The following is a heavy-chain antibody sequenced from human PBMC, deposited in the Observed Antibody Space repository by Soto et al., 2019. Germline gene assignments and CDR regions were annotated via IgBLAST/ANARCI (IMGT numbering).Heavy chain of an antibody. Sequence: GGSLRLSYAASGFTFSSYSMHWVRQAPGKGLEWVSSISSSSSYIYYADSVKGRFTISRDNAKNSLYLQMNSLRAEDTAVYYCARDCENYDFWSGYPSNANQPFYYYYYGMDVWGQGTTVTVSS. CDR2: ISSSSSYI. D-gene: IGHD3-3*01. J-gene: IGHJ6*02. CDR3: ARDCENYDFWSGYPSNANQPFYYYYYGMDV. CDR1: GFTFSSYS. V-gene: IGHV3-21*01.